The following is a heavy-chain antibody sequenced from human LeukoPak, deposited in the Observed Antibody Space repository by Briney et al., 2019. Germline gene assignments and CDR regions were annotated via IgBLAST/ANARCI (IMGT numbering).Heavy chain of an antibody. J-gene: IGHJ4*02. CDR1: GFTFSSYN. Sequence: PGGALRLSCAASGFTFSSYNMNWVRQAPGEGLEWVSSISSSSSYIYYADSVKGRFTISRDNAKNSLYLQMNSLRAEDTAVYYCARDPDSSGYYDFWGQGTLVTVSS. CDR3: ARDPDSSGYYDF. D-gene: IGHD3-22*01. V-gene: IGHV3-21*01. CDR2: ISSSSSYI.